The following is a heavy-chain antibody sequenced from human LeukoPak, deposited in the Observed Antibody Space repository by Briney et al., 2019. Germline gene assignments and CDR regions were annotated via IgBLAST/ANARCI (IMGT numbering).Heavy chain of an antibody. CDR3: ATDRKVGAGVPRFDY. J-gene: IGHJ4*02. V-gene: IGHV3-7*01. Sequence: GGSLRLSCAASGFPFTNYWMIWVRQAPGKRPEWGAHINQVGSETNHVDSVKGRFSMSRDNAKTSRYLQMNSLRAEDTAVYYCATDRKVGAGVPRFDYWGQGALVTVPS. D-gene: IGHD1-26*01. CDR1: GFPFTNYW. CDR2: INQVGSET.